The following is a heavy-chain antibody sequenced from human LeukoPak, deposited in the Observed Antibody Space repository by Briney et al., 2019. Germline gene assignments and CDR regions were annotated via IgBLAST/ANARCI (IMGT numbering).Heavy chain of an antibody. V-gene: IGHV1-24*01. D-gene: IGHD3-22*01. CDR1: GYTITELS. Sequence: AASVKVSCKVSGYTITELSMHWVRQAPGQGLEWMGGIDPEGGGTIYAQKFQGRVTMTEDTSTDTACMELSSLRPEDTAVYSCATDRWYYDSSGQNLKNWYDPWGQGTLVTVSS. CDR3: ATDRWYYDSSGQNLKNWYDP. CDR2: IDPEGGGT. J-gene: IGHJ5*02.